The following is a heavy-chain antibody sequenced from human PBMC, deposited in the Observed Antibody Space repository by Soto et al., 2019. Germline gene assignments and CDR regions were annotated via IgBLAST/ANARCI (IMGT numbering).Heavy chain of an antibody. D-gene: IGHD3-3*02. CDR1: GSSINSSGYY. CDR3: ARLPSRHLVDY. CDR2: MFYGVST. Sequence: SETLSLTCTVSGSSINSSGYYWGWIRQPPGKGLEWIGSMFYGVSTYYNPSLKSRVTVSVDTSKNQFSLNLRPVTAADTAVYYCARLPSRHLVDYWGQGTLVTVSS. J-gene: IGHJ4*02. V-gene: IGHV4-39*01.